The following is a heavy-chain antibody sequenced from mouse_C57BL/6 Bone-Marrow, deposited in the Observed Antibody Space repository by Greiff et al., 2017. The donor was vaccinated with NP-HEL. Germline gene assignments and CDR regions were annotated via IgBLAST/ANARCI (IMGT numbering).Heavy chain of an antibody. CDR1: GYTFTGYW. J-gene: IGHJ2*01. CDR2: ILPGSGST. V-gene: IGHV1-9*01. CDR3: ARDSCYVDY. Sequence: LVESGAELMKTGASVKLSCKATGYTFTGYWIEWVKQRPGHGLEWIGEILPGSGSTNYTEKFKGKATFTADTSSNTAYMQLSSLTTEDSAIYYCARDSCYVDYWGRGTTLTVTA.